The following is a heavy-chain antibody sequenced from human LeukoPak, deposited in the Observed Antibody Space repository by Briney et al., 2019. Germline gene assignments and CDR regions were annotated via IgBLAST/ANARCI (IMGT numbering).Heavy chain of an antibody. CDR2: LSPDGSST. D-gene: IGHD5-24*01. CDR3: TRMSREAPGLPGL. Sequence: GGSLRLSCAASGFTFSSYWMQWVRQAPGKGLVWVPRLSPDGSSTTSADSVKGRFTISRDNAKNTLYLQIGSLRADDTAVYYCTRMSREAPGLPGLWGQGTLVTVSS. J-gene: IGHJ4*02. CDR1: GFTFSSYW. V-gene: IGHV3-74*01.